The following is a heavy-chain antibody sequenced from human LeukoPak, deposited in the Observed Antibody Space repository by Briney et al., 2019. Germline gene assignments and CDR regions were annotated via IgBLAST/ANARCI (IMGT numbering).Heavy chain of an antibody. CDR1: GFTFDDYA. D-gene: IGHD3-22*01. Sequence: GGSLRLSCAASGFTFDDYAMHWVRQAPGKGLEWVSSISSSSSYIYYADSVKGRFTTSRDNSKSTLYLQMNSLRAEDTAIYYCAKIFHTDGYYLGEHLFDAWGQGTLVTVSS. V-gene: IGHV3-23*01. CDR2: ISSSSSYI. CDR3: AKIFHTDGYYLGEHLFDA. J-gene: IGHJ5*02.